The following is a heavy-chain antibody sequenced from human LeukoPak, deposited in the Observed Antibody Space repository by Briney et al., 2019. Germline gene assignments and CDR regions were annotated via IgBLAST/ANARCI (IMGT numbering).Heavy chain of an antibody. V-gene: IGHV4-4*07. CDR1: GGSISSYY. CDR2: IYTSGST. Sequence: PSETLSLTCTVSGGSISSYYWSWIRQPAGKGLEWIGRIYTSGSTNYNPSLKSRVTMSVDTSKNQFSLKLSSVTAADTAVYYCARVGDIAARNLFGYWGQGTLVTVSS. D-gene: IGHD6-6*01. J-gene: IGHJ4*02. CDR3: ARVGDIAARNLFGY.